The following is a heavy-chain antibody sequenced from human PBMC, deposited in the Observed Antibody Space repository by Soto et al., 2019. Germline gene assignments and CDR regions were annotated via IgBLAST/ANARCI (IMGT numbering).Heavy chain of an antibody. V-gene: IGHV4-28*01. CDR2: IYYSGTT. J-gene: IGHJ4*02. CDR3: ARREIQGPIDY. Sequence: SETLSLTCAVSGHSISSSNWWGWIRQPPGKGLEWIGYIYYSGTTYYNPSLKSRVTMSVDTSKNQFSLKLTSVTAVDTAVYYCARREIQGPIDYWGQGTLVTAPQ. CDR1: GHSISSSNW. D-gene: IGHD1-26*01.